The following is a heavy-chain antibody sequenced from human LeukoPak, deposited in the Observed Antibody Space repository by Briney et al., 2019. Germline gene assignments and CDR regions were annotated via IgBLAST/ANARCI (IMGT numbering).Heavy chain of an antibody. CDR2: IYYSGST. D-gene: IGHD3-10*01. J-gene: IGHJ6*03. Sequence: PSETLSLTCTVSGGSISSYYWSWIRQPPGKGLEWIGYIYYSGSTNYDPSLKSRVTISVDTSKNQFSLKLSSVTAADTAVYYCARVGQYGSGSYYGPPYYMDVWGKGTTVTVSS. V-gene: IGHV4-59*12. CDR1: GGSISSYY. CDR3: ARVGQYGSGSYYGPPYYMDV.